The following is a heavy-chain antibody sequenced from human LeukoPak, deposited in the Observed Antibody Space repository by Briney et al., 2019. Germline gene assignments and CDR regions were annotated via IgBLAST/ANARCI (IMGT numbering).Heavy chain of an antibody. CDR2: IYDDGRT. J-gene: IGHJ4*02. Sequence: PSGTLSLTCAVSGGSITNRHWWSWVRQPPGKGLEWIGEIYDDGRTTYNASFKSRVYMSLDKSVNQFSLSLISLTAADTAVYFCARLQWLSTPFFDYWGQGTLVTVSS. D-gene: IGHD6-19*01. CDR3: ARLQWLSTPFFDY. CDR1: GGSITNRHW. V-gene: IGHV4-4*02.